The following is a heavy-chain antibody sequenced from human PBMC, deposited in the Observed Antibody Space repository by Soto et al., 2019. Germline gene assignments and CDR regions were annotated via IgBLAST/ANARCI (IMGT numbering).Heavy chain of an antibody. Sequence: QVQLVQSGAEVKKPGSSVKVSCKASGGTFSSYTISWVRQAPGQGLEWMGRIIPILGTANYAQKFQGRVTITADKSTSTAYMELSSLRSEDTAVYYCARDRRISQGSAPSCSSTSCYFYYYYGMDVWGQGTTVTVSS. V-gene: IGHV1-69*08. CDR1: GGTFSSYT. CDR2: IIPILGTA. D-gene: IGHD2-2*01. J-gene: IGHJ6*02. CDR3: ARDRRISQGSAPSCSSTSCYFYYYYGMDV.